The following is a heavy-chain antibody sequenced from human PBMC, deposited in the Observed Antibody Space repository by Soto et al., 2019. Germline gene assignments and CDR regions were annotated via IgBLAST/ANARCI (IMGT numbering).Heavy chain of an antibody. V-gene: IGHV4-31*03. CDR3: ARDWSLGVRGGGWFDP. D-gene: IGHD3-16*01. J-gene: IGHJ5*02. Sequence: QVQLQESGPGLVKPSQTLSLTCTVSGGSISSGGYYWSWIRQHPGKGLEWIGYIYYSGSTYYNPSLKSRVTVSVDTSKNLCSLKLRSGTAADTAVYYCARDWSLGVRGGGWFDPWGQGTLVTVSS. CDR2: IYYSGST. CDR1: GGSISSGGYY.